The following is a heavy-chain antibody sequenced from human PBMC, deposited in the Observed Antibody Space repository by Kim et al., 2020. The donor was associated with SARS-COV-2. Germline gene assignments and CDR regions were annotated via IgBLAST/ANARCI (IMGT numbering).Heavy chain of an antibody. J-gene: IGHJ5*02. D-gene: IGHD2-15*01. Sequence: GGSLRLSCAASGFTFSSYGMHWVRQAPGKGLEWVAAISYDGSNKYYADSVKGRFTISRDNSKNTLYLQMNSLRAEDTAVYYCAPGGPLLHDCSGGSCYPWGQGTLVTVSS. CDR2: ISYDGSNK. CDR3: APGGPLLHDCSGGSCYP. V-gene: IGHV3-30*03. CDR1: GFTFSSYG.